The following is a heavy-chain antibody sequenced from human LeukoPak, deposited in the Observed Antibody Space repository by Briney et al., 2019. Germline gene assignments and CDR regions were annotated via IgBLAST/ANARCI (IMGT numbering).Heavy chain of an antibody. Sequence: GGSLTLSCADSGFTFSSYAMHWVRQAPGKGLEWVAVISYDGSNKYYADSVKGRFTISRDNSKNTLYLQMNSLRAEDTAVYYCARDVARGVATIGYYFDYWGQGTLVTVSS. CDR1: GFTFSSYA. D-gene: IGHD5-12*01. CDR2: ISYDGSNK. V-gene: IGHV3-30*04. CDR3: ARDVARGVATIGYYFDY. J-gene: IGHJ4*02.